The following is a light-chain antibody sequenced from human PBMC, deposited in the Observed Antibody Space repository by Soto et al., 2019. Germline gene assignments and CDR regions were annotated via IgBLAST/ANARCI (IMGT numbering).Light chain of an antibody. CDR1: SRDIGTYDY. Sequence: QSALTQPASVSGSPGQSITISCTGTSRDIGTYDYVSWHQQHPGKAPKLIIYDVAHRPSGVSPRFSGSKSGATASLTISGLQAEDEADYYCSPFTTSGSHVVFGGGTKLTVL. J-gene: IGLJ2*01. CDR2: DVA. V-gene: IGLV2-14*03. CDR3: SPFTTSGSHVV.